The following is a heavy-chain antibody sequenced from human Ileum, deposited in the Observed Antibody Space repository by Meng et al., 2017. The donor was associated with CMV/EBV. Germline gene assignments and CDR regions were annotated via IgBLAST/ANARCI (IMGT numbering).Heavy chain of an antibody. J-gene: IGHJ4*02. V-gene: IGHV1-2*02. D-gene: IGHD3-10*01. CDR2: IIPMFDSV. Sequence: QVRLVQSGAEVKKLGAVLPVPCKASGYTFTGYYLHWVRQVPGQGLEWMGWIIPMFDSVNYAQKFQGRVTLTRDASTNIAYMELTSLRSDDTAVYYCARGSGPPGDYWGQGTLVTVSS. CDR1: GYTFTGYY. CDR3: ARGSGPPGDY.